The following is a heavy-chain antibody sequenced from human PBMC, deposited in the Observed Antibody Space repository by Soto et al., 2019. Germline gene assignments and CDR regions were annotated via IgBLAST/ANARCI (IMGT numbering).Heavy chain of an antibody. J-gene: IGHJ4*02. V-gene: IGHV1-8*01. CDR1: GYTFTSYD. CDR3: ARSTPYYDSSGYYYYFDY. CDR2: MNPNSGNT. D-gene: IGHD3-22*01. Sequence: QVQLVQSGAEVKKPGASVKVSCKASGYTFTSYDINWVRQATGQGLEWMGWMNPNSGNTGYAQKFQDRVTMTRNTSISTVYMELSSLRSEDTAVYYCARSTPYYDSSGYYYYFDYWGQGTLVTVSS.